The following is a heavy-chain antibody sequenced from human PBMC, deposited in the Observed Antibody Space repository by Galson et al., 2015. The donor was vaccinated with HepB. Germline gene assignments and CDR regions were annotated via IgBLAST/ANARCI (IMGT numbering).Heavy chain of an antibody. CDR3: ARHGSGSIRQDYYYGMDV. J-gene: IGHJ6*02. D-gene: IGHD1-26*01. CDR1: GSSFSSYW. CDR2: IYPGDSDT. Sequence: QSGAEVTKPGESLKISCKGSGSSFSSYWIGWVRQMPGKGLEWMGIIYPGDSDTRYSPSFQGQVTISADKSISTAYLQWSSLKASDTAMYYCARHGSGSIRQDYYYGMDVWGQGTTVTVSS. V-gene: IGHV5-51*01.